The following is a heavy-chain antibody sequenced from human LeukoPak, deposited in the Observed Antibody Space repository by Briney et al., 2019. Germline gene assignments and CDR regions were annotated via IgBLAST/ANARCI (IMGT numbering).Heavy chain of an antibody. J-gene: IGHJ4*02. D-gene: IGHD3-22*01. CDR3: AKYSNDSSGYFYYFDY. CDR1: GLTLSKNG. Sequence: GRSLRLSCAASGLTLSKNGMSWARQAPGKGLEWVSASRGSGGDTYYADSVKGRFTISRDNSKNMLYLQMNSLRGEDTAVYYCAKYSNDSSGYFYYFDYWGQGTLVTVSS. CDR2: SRGSGGDT. V-gene: IGHV3-23*01.